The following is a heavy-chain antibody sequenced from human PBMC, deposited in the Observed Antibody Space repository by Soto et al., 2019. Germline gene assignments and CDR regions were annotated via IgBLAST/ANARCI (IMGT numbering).Heavy chain of an antibody. CDR2: IYEGGNT. CDR3: VRRSPEDAFDI. J-gene: IGHJ3*02. V-gene: IGHV4-30-2*01. CDR1: GGSIISDGYS. Sequence: PSETLSLTCAVSGGSIISDGYSWSWIRQPPGKGLQWIGHIYEGGNTYYTPSLESRVAISTDKSKNQFSLRLSSVTAADTAVYYCVRRSPEDAFDIWGRGTMVTVSS.